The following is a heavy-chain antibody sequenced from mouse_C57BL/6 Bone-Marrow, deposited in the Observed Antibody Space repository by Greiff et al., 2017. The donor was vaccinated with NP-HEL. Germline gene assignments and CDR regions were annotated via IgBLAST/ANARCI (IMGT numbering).Heavy chain of an antibody. CDR1: GFTFSSYG. V-gene: IGHV5-6*01. D-gene: IGHD2-4*01. CDR2: ISSGGSYT. J-gene: IGHJ3*01. CDR3: ASPYDYDVAWFAY. Sequence: VQLQESGGDLVKPGGSLKLSCAASGFTFSSYGMSWVRQTPDKRLEWVATISSGGSYTYYPDSVKGRFTISRDHAKNTLYLQMSSLKSEDTAMYYCASPYDYDVAWFAYWGQGTLVTVSA.